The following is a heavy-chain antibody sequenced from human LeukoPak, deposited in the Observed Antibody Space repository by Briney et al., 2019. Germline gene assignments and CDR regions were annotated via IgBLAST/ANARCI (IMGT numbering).Heavy chain of an antibody. V-gene: IGHV1-8*01. CDR1: GYTFTSYD. CDR2: MNPNSGNT. Sequence: ASVKVSCKASGYTFTSYDINWVRQATGQGLEWMGWMNPNSGNTGYAQKFQGRVTITADESTSTAYMELSSLRSEDTAVYYCARGLYDILTGRYNWFDPWGQGTLVTVSS. J-gene: IGHJ5*02. D-gene: IGHD3-9*01. CDR3: ARGLYDILTGRYNWFDP.